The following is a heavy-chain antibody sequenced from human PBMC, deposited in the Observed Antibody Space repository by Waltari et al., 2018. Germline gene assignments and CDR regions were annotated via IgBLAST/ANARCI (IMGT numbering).Heavy chain of an antibody. V-gene: IGHV4-59*01. D-gene: IGHD5-12*01. J-gene: IGHJ4*02. CDR1: GSISSYY. Sequence: GSISSYYWSWIRQPPGKGLEWIGYIYYSGSTNYNPSLKSRVTISVDTSKNQFSLKLSSVTAADTAVYYCARDLDGYNRGFDYWGQGTLVTVSS. CDR2: IYYSGST. CDR3: ARDLDGYNRGFDY.